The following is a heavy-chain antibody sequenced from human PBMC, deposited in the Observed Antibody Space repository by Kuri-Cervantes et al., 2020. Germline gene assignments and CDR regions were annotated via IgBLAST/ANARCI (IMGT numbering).Heavy chain of an antibody. CDR3: AKSIAVAESGY. V-gene: IGHV3-23*01. CDR1: GFTFSSYA. CDR2: ISGGGGST. Sequence: GESLKISCAASGFTFSSYAMSWVRQAPGKGLEWVSTISGGGGSTYYADSVKGRFTISRDNSKNTLYLQMNSLRAEDTAVYYCAKSIAVAESGYWGQGTLVTVSS. J-gene: IGHJ4*02. D-gene: IGHD6-19*01.